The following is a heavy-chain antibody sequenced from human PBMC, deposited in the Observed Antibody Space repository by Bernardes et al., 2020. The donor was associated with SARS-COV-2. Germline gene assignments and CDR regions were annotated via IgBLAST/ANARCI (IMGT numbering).Heavy chain of an antibody. CDR3: ARHGGYCSSTSCYWYYYYMDV. V-gene: IGHV5-51*01. D-gene: IGHD2-2*01. CDR2: IYPGDSDT. CDR1: GYSFTSYW. J-gene: IGHJ6*03. Sequence: GESLTLSCKGSGYSFTSYWIGWVRQMPGTGLEWMGIIYPGDSDTRYSPSFQGQVTISADKSISTAYLQWSSLKASDTAMYYCARHGGYCSSTSCYWYYYYMDVWGKGTTVTVSS.